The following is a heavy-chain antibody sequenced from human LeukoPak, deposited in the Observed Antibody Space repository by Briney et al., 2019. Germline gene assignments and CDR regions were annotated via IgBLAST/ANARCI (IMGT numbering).Heavy chain of an antibody. CDR2: VYPGDSDT. D-gene: IGHD3-9*01. J-gene: IGHJ5*01. Sequence: HGESLKISCKGSGYSFSTYWIGWVRQMPGKGLEWMGIVYPGDSDTTYSPSFQGQVTISVDKFISTAYLQWSSLKASDTAMYYCVRLLDILTGNSFDSRGQGTLVTVSS. V-gene: IGHV5-51*01. CDR3: VRLLDILTGNSFDS. CDR1: GYSFSTYW.